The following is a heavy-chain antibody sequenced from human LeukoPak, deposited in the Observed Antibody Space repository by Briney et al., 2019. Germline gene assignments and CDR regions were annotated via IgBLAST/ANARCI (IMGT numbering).Heavy chain of an antibody. V-gene: IGHV1-46*01. CDR3: ARIGWSPKDYYDSSGYGFDY. Sequence: ASVTVSCKASGYTFTSYYMHWVRQAPGQGLEWMGIINPSGGSTSYAQKFRGRVTMTRDTSTSTVYMELSSLGSEDTAVYYCARIGWSPKDYYDSSGYGFDYWGQGTLVTVSS. CDR1: GYTFTSYY. CDR2: INPSGGST. J-gene: IGHJ4*02. D-gene: IGHD3-22*01.